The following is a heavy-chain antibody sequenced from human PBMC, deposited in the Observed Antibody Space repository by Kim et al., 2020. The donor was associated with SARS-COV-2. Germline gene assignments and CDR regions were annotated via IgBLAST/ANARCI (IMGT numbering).Heavy chain of an antibody. CDR3: ARDPNDRGRGPPLDY. J-gene: IGHJ4*02. V-gene: IGHV4-38-2*02. Sequence: SETLSLTCSVFGYSISSGYYWGWIRQPPGKGLEWIGSIYHSGNTYYNPSLKSRVAISVDTSKNQFSLKLSSVTAADTAVYYCARDPNDRGRGPPLDYWGQGTLVTVSS. CDR1: GYSISSGYY. D-gene: IGHD3-22*01. CDR2: IYHSGNT.